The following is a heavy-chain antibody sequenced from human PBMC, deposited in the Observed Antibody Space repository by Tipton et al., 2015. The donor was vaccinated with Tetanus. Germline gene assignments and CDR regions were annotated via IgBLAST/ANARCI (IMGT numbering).Heavy chain of an antibody. CDR2: VFRSGSA. Sequence: TLSLTCTVSGDSITSSKYSWSWIRQPPGKGLEWIGYVFRSGSADYNPSLKSRVNISLDRSENQIFLMLTSVTAADTAVYYCARVACSSTSCYSHYFDYWGPGSLVTVSS. CDR3: ARVACSSTSCYSHYFDY. D-gene: IGHD2-2*01. V-gene: IGHV4-30-2*01. CDR1: GDSITSSKYS. J-gene: IGHJ4*02.